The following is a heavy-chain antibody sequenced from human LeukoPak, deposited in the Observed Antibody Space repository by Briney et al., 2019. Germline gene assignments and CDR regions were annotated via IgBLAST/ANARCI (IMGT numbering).Heavy chain of an antibody. Sequence: GGSLRLSCAASGFTVSSNYMSWVRQAPGKRLEWVSVIYSGGTTYYADSVKGRFTISRDNSKNTLYLQMNSLRAEDTAMYYCARAPYGDYEGDYWGQGTLVTVSS. V-gene: IGHV3-53*01. J-gene: IGHJ4*02. CDR1: GFTVSSNY. CDR2: IYSGGTT. CDR3: ARAPYGDYEGDY. D-gene: IGHD4-17*01.